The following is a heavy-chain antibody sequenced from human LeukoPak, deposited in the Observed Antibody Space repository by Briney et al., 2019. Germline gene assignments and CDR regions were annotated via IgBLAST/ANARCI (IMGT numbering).Heavy chain of an antibody. CDR2: FDPEDGET. D-gene: IGHD6-19*01. V-gene: IGHV1-24*01. CDR1: GYTLPELS. CDR3: ATVGYGGCRIAVAWGCFDY. J-gene: IGHJ4*02. Sequence: GASVKVSCKVSGYTLPELSMHWVRQAPGKRLEWMGGFDPEDGETIYAQKFQGRVTMPEDTSTDTAYMELSSLRSEDTAVYYCATVGYGGCRIAVAWGCFDYWGQGTLVTVSS.